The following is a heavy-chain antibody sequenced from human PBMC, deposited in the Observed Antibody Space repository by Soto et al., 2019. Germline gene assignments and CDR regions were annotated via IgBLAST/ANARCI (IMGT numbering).Heavy chain of an antibody. V-gene: IGHV3-11*01. J-gene: IGHJ6*02. CDR1: GFTFSDYY. Sequence: QLQLVESGGGLVQPGGSLRLSCAASGFTFSDYYMSWIRQAPGKGLEWLSSISSGGQGIYYVDPLKGQYTISRDNTNKSLYLKMHSLRAEDTAIYNCARVMPSQYDNTWYYGMDVWGQGTTVTVS. CDR3: ARVMPSQYDNTWYYGMDV. D-gene: IGHD2-21*01. CDR2: ISSGGQGI.